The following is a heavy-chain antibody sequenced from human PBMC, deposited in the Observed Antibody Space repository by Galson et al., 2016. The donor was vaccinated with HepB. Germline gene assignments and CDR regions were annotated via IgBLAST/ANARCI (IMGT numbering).Heavy chain of an antibody. CDR2: VYFSGST. J-gene: IGHJ4*02. V-gene: IGHV4-59*01. D-gene: IGHD4-23*01. CDR3: AREVHGDNDYLDS. Sequence: SETLSLTCSVSGASINNYFWAWIRQPPGKGLEWIGYVYFSGSTNYNPSVTGRITVSSDASRNQFSLKLRSVTAADTAIYYCAREVHGDNDYLDSWGQGTLVTVSS. CDR1: GASINNYF.